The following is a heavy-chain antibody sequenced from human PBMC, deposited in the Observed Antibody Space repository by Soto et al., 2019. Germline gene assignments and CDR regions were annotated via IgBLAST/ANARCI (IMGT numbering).Heavy chain of an antibody. D-gene: IGHD2-15*01. V-gene: IGHV3-48*02. CDR1: GFTFSSYS. CDR2: ISSSSSTI. J-gene: IGHJ4*02. CDR3: ARNPLYCSGGSCYWGTFDY. Sequence: GGSLRLSCAASGFTFSSYSMNWVRQAPGKGLEWVSYISSSSSTIYYADSVKGRFTISRDNAKNSLYLQMNSLRDEDTAVYYCARNPLYCSGGSCYWGTFDYWGQGTLVTVSS.